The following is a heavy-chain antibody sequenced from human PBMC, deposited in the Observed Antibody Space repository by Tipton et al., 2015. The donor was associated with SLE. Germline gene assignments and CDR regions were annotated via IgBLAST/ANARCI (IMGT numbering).Heavy chain of an antibody. CDR1: GGSISSGSYY. J-gene: IGHJ3*02. D-gene: IGHD2/OR15-2a*01. Sequence: TLSLTCTVSGGSISSGSYYWSWIRQPAGKGLEWIGRVYTSGSTNFNPSLRSRVTISRDTSKNQFSVKLSSVTAADTAMYYCASTNIPGAFDIWGQGTMVTVSS. V-gene: IGHV4-61*02. CDR3: ASTNIPGAFDI. CDR2: VYTSGST.